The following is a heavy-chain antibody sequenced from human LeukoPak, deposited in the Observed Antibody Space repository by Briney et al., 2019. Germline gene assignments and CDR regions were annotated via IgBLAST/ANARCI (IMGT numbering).Heavy chain of an antibody. D-gene: IGHD3-22*01. V-gene: IGHV1-3*03. CDR1: GYSFTRYA. CDR3: ARWDAHYHEGDNWFDP. Sequence: ASVKVSCKASGYSFTRYAMHWVRQAPGQRLEWMGWINAGNGNTKYSQEFQGRVTITRDTSASTAYMELSSLRSEDMAVYYCARWDAHYHEGDNWFDPWGQGTLVTVSS. CDR2: INAGNGNT. J-gene: IGHJ5*02.